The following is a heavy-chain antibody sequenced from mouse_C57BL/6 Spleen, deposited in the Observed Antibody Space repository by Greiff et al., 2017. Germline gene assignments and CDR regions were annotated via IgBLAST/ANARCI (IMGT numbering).Heavy chain of an antibody. CDR2: IDPSDSYT. V-gene: IGHV1-50*01. Sequence: QVQLQQSGAELVKPGASVKLSCKASGYTFTSYWMQWVKQRPGQGLEWIGEIDPSDSYTNYNQKFKGKATLTVDTSSSTAYMQLSSLTSEDSAVYYCARPYDYDEFAYWGQGTLVTVSA. J-gene: IGHJ3*01. CDR3: ARPYDYDEFAY. D-gene: IGHD2-4*01. CDR1: GYTFTSYW.